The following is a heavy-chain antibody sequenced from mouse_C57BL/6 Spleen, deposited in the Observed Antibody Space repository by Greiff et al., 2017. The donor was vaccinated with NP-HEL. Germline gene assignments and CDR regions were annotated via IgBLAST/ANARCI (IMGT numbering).Heavy chain of an antibody. CDR3: ARSVWGYFDV. CDR1: GFTFSDYY. V-gene: IGHV5-16*01. J-gene: IGHJ1*03. CDR2: INYDGSST. Sequence: EVQLVESEGGLVQPGSSMKLSCTASGFTFSDYYMAWVRQVPEKGLEWVANINYDGSSTYYLDSLKSRFIISRDNAKNILYLQMSSLKSEDTATYYCARSVWGYFDVWGTGTTVTVSS.